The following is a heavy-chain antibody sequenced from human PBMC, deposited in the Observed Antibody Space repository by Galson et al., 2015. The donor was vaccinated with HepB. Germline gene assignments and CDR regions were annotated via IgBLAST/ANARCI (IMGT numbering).Heavy chain of an antibody. CDR2: ISSSSSYI. CDR3: ARGVEYYDSSGYYSDAFDI. J-gene: IGHJ3*02. Sequence: SLRLSCAASGFTFSSYSMNWVRQAPGKGLEWVSSISSSSSYIYYADSVKGRFTISRDNAKNSLYLQMNSLRAEDTAVYYCARGVEYYDSSGYYSDAFDIWGQGTMVTVSS. D-gene: IGHD3-22*01. V-gene: IGHV3-21*01. CDR1: GFTFSSYS.